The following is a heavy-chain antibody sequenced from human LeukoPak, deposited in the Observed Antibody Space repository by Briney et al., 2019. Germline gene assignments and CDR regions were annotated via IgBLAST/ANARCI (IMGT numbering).Heavy chain of an antibody. V-gene: IGHV4-61*02. CDR2: IYPSGNT. J-gene: IGHJ4*02. Sequence: PSETLSLTCTVSGDSISSSRHYWSWIRQPAGKGLEWIGRIYPSGNTIYNPSLKSRVTISLDTSKNQFSLNLRSVTAADTAVYYCARDGVVTMELDYWGQGTLVTVSS. D-gene: IGHD3-3*01. CDR3: ARDGVVTMELDY. CDR1: GDSISSSRHY.